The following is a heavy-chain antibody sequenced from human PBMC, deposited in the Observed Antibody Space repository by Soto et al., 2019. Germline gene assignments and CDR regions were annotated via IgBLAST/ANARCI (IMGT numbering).Heavy chain of an antibody. D-gene: IGHD1-26*01. CDR2: IYYSGST. Sequence: SETLSLTCTVSGGSISSYYWSWIRQPPGKGLEWIGYIYYSGSTNYNPSLKSRVTISVDTSKNQFSLKLSSVTAADTAVYYCARVQWGDTTFDYWGQGTLVTVSS. CDR3: ARVQWGDTTFDY. V-gene: IGHV4-59*01. J-gene: IGHJ4*02. CDR1: GGSISSYY.